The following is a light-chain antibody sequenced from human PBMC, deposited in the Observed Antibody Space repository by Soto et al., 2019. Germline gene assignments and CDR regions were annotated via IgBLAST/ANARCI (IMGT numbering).Light chain of an antibody. CDR2: RTT. Sequence: IVLTQCPGTLSLSPGERATLSCRDSQSVSSSYLVWCQQKPGQAPRLLMFRTTSRATGSPTRFSGSGSGTEFNLTISSLQSEDLADYYCQQYGISITFGQGTRLEIK. CDR3: QQYGISIT. V-gene: IGKV3-20*01. CDR1: QSVSSSY. J-gene: IGKJ5*01.